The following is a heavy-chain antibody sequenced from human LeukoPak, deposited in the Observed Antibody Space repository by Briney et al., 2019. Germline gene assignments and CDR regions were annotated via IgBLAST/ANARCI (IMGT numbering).Heavy chain of an antibody. J-gene: IGHJ4*02. CDR1: GYSISSGYY. CDR3: ARHRDYDSSGCHYNFDY. Sequence: PSETLSLTCTVSGYSISSGYYWGWIRQPPGKGLEWIGSIYHSGSTYYNPSLKSRVTISVDTSKNQFSLKLSSVTAADTAVYYCARHRDYDSSGCHYNFDYWGQGTLVTVSS. CDR2: IYHSGST. V-gene: IGHV4-38-2*02. D-gene: IGHD3-22*01.